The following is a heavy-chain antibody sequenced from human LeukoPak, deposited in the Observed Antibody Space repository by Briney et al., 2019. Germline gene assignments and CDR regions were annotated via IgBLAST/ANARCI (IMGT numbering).Heavy chain of an antibody. CDR3: ATPKGRSGYSNNFDY. CDR1: GFTFSDYY. CDR2: ISSSGSTI. D-gene: IGHD3-3*01. J-gene: IGHJ4*02. Sequence: GGSLRLSCAASGFTFSDYYMSWIRQAPGKGLVWVSYISSSGSTIYYADSVRGRFTISRDNAKNSLYLQMNSLRAEDTAVYYCATPKGRSGYSNNFDYWGQGTLVTVSS. V-gene: IGHV3-11*01.